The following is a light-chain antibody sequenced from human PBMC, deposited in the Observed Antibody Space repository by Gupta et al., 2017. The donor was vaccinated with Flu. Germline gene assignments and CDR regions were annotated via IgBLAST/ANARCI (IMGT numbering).Light chain of an antibody. J-gene: IGLJ3*02. CDR3: SASDTSINTWV. CDR1: SDNVGDEE. V-gene: IGLV10-54*04. CDR2: SNN. Sequence: TATLTSTGNSDNVGDEEAAWLHQHQSHPPKLLSYSNNNRRSGIAERFSASTSANTASLTTTGLHSEEEADYYCSASDTSINTWVFGGGTKLTVL.